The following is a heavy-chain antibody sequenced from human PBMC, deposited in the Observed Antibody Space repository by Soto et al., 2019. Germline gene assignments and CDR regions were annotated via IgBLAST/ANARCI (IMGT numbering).Heavy chain of an antibody. J-gene: IGHJ6*02. CDR2: ISGSGGST. Sequence: EVQLLESGGGLVQPGGSLRLSCAASGFTFSSYAMSWVRQAPGKGLEWVSAISGSGGSTYYADSVKGRFTISRDNSKNTLYLQMNSLRAEDTAVYYCAKERRNSNYGYYYYGMDVWGQGTTVTVSS. CDR1: GFTFSSYA. CDR3: AKERRNSNYGYYYYGMDV. D-gene: IGHD4-4*01. V-gene: IGHV3-23*01.